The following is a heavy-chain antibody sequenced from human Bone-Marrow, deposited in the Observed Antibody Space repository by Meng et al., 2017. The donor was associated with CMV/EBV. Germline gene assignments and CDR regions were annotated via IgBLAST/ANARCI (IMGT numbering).Heavy chain of an antibody. D-gene: IGHD1-26*01. CDR2: ISAYNGNT. J-gene: IGHJ4*02. V-gene: IGHV1-18*01. CDR1: GYTFTSYG. CDR3: ASFAREWELPD. Sequence: ASVKVSCKASGYTFTSYGISWVRQAPGQGIEWMGWISAYNGNTNDAQKLQGRVTMTTDTSASTTYMELRRLRSDDTAVYYCASFAREWELPDWGQGTLVTVSS.